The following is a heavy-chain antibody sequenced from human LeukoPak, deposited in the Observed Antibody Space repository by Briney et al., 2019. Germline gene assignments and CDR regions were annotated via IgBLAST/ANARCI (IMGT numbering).Heavy chain of an antibody. V-gene: IGHV3-74*01. J-gene: IGHJ6*02. CDR2: INNDGSST. Sequence: GGSLRLSCGASGFTFSSYWMHWVRQAPGKGLVWVSRINNDGSSTTYADSVKGRFTISRDNAKNTLYLQMSSLRAEDTAVYYCARTPYYYGMDVWGQGTTVTVSS. CDR1: GFTFSSYW. CDR3: ARTPYYYGMDV.